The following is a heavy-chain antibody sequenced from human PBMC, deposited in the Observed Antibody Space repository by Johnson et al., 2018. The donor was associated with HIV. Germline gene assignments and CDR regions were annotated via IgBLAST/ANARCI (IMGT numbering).Heavy chain of an antibody. CDR3: ASSLIQFLEWLSEPAAFDI. J-gene: IGHJ3*02. D-gene: IGHD3-3*01. V-gene: IGHV3-15*01. CDR1: GFTFSNAW. CDR2: IKSKTDSGTR. Sequence: EVQLVESGGGLVQPGRSLRLSCAASGFTFSNAWMSWVRQAPGKGLEWVGRIKSKTDSGTRDYAAPVKGRFSISRDDSENTLYLQMNSLRAEDTAVYYCASSLIQFLEWLSEPAAFDIWGQGTMVTVSS.